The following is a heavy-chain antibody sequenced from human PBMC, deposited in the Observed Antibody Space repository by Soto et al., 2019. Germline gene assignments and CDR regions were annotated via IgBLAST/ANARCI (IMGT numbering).Heavy chain of an antibody. J-gene: IGHJ6*02. D-gene: IGHD2-2*01. Sequence: PGESLKISSEVSGYIFRNYWIGWVRQMPGKGLEWMAIVFPGNSDTIYSPSFRGQVTISADKSISTAYLQWNSLQASDTAIYYCARHNVYAMDVWGQGTTVTVSS. CDR1: GYIFRNYW. V-gene: IGHV5-51*01. CDR2: VFPGNSDT. CDR3: ARHNVYAMDV.